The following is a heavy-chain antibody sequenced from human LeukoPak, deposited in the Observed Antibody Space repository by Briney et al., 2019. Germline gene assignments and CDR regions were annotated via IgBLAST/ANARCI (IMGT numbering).Heavy chain of an antibody. CDR3: ARVVQFAGAYYDFWSGYSWFDP. V-gene: IGHV1-69*13. J-gene: IGHJ5*02. Sequence: GASVKVSCKASGGTFSSYAISWVRQAPGQGLEWMGGIIPIFGTANYAQKFQGRVTITADESTSTAYMELSSLRSVDTAVYYCARVVQFAGAYYDFWSGYSWFDPWGQGTLVTVSS. CDR2: IIPIFGTA. CDR1: GGTFSSYA. D-gene: IGHD3-3*01.